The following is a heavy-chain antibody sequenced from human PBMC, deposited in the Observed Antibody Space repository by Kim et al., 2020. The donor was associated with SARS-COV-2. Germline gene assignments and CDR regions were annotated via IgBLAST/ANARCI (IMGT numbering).Heavy chain of an antibody. V-gene: IGHV3-9*01. J-gene: IGHJ6*03. Sequence: KGRFTIPRDNAKNSLYLQMNSLRAEDTALYYCAKDMVEAYSKFDYYYYMDVWGKGTTVTVSS. D-gene: IGHD4-4*01. CDR3: AKDMVEAYSKFDYYYYMDV.